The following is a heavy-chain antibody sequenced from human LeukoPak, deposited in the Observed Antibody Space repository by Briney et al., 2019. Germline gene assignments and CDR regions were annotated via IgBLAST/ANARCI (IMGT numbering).Heavy chain of an antibody. CDR1: GFTFSSYW. Sequence: GGSLRLSCAASGFTFSSYWMHWVRQVPGKGLVWVSRIDTDGTGTSYADSVKGRFTVSRDNAKNTLYLQMISLRAEDTAVYYCTRLGGSSVVDSWGQGTLVTVSS. V-gene: IGHV3-74*01. D-gene: IGHD6-19*01. CDR2: IDTDGTGT. CDR3: TRLGGSSVVDS. J-gene: IGHJ4*02.